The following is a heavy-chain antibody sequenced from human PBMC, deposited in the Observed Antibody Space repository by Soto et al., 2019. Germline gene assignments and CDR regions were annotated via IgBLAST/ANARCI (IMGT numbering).Heavy chain of an antibody. Sequence: EVQLWESGGDFIQPGGSLRVSCAASGFTFTNYGMSWVRQAPGKGLEWVSTIDHAGVNTHYADSVKGRFTISRDNSKGTLYLQMNSLRAEDTAIYYCATDVGPIMFDYWGQGALITVSS. V-gene: IGHV3-23*01. D-gene: IGHD1-26*01. CDR1: GFTFTNYG. CDR3: ATDVGPIMFDY. J-gene: IGHJ4*02. CDR2: IDHAGVNT.